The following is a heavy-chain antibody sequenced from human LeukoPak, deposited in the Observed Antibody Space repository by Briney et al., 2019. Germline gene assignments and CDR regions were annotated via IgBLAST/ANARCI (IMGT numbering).Heavy chain of an antibody. CDR2: INHSGST. D-gene: IGHD2-15*01. CDR3: ARERPPHYCSGGSCYFDY. J-gene: IGHJ4*02. CDR1: GGSFSGYY. V-gene: IGHV4-34*01. Sequence: PSETLSLTCAVYGGSFSGYYWSWIRQPPGKGLEWIGEINHSGSTNYNPSLKSRVTISVDTSKTQFSLKLSSVTAADTAVYYCARERPPHYCSGGSCYFDYWGQGTLVTVSS.